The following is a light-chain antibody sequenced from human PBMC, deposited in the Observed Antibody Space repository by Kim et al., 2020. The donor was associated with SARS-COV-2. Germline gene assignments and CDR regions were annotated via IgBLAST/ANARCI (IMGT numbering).Light chain of an antibody. J-gene: IGKJ4*02. V-gene: IGKV1-8*01. CDR3: QQYNSYPLT. CDR2: AAS. Sequence: ASTGDRVTITCRASQGISSYLAWYQQKPGKAPKLLIYAASSLQSEVPSRFSGSGSGTDFTLTISCLQPEDFATYYCQQYNSYPLTFGEGTKVDIK. CDR1: QGISSY.